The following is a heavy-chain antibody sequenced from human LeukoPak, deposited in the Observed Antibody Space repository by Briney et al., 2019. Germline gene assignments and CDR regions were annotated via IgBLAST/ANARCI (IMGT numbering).Heavy chain of an antibody. CDR1: GYTLTELS. V-gene: IGHV1-24*01. CDR3: ATDLDDGSRGYSYGYHY. J-gene: IGHJ4*02. D-gene: IGHD5-18*01. CDR2: FDPEDGET. Sequence: ASVKVSCKVSGYTLTELSMHWVRQAPGKGLEWMGGFDPEDGETIYAQKFQGRVTMTEDTPTDTAYMELSSLRSEDTAVYYCATDLDDGSRGYSYGYHYWGQGALVTVSS.